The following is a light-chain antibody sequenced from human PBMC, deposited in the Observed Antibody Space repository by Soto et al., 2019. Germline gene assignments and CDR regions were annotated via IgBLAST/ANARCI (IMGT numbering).Light chain of an antibody. CDR1: QSVAKNY. J-gene: IGKJ4*01. Sequence: EIVLTQSPGTLSLCLGERATLSCWATQSVAKNYLAWFQQKPGQAPRLLISGASSRATGIPDRFSGGGSGTDFTLTISRLAPEDFAVYFCQQYAASPLTFGGGTKVEIK. CDR2: GAS. CDR3: QQYAASPLT. V-gene: IGKV3-20*01.